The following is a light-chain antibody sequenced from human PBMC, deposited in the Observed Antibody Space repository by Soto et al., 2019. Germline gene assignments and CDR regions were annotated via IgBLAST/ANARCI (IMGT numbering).Light chain of an antibody. J-gene: IGLJ2*01. V-gene: IGLV1-44*01. CDR1: SSNIETNT. CDR2: NNN. CDR3: AVWDDNLSGMI. Sequence: QPVLTQPPSASGTPGQRVTISCSGSSSNIETNTVDWYQHLPGTAPKVLIFNNNQRPSGVPDRFSGSKSGTSASLAISGLQSEDEAHYYCAVWDDNLSGMIFGGGTKVTVL.